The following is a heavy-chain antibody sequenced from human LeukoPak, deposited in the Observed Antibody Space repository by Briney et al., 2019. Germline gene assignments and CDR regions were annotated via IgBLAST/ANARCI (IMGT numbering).Heavy chain of an antibody. V-gene: IGHV1-18*01. Sequence: VASVKVSCKASGYTFTSYGISWVRQAPGQGLEWMGWISAYNGNTNYAQKLQGRVTMTTDTSTSTAYMELRSLRSDDTAVYYCARDVDIVAPYYFDYWGQGTLVTVSS. CDR2: ISAYNGNT. D-gene: IGHD5-12*01. CDR3: ARDVDIVAPYYFDY. J-gene: IGHJ4*02. CDR1: GYTFTSYG.